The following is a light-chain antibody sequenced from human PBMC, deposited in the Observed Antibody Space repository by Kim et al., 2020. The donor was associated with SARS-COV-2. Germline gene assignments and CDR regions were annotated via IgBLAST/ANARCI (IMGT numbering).Light chain of an antibody. J-gene: IGKJ5*01. Sequence: IELTQSPSSLSASVGDRVIITCRASQAISSYLAWYQQKPGKAPKLLIYGASTLKSGVPSRFSGSGSGTDFTLTISSLQPEDFATYYCQQYNNYPHTFGQGTRLEIK. CDR1: QAISSY. V-gene: IGKV1-9*01. CDR2: GAS. CDR3: QQYNNYPHT.